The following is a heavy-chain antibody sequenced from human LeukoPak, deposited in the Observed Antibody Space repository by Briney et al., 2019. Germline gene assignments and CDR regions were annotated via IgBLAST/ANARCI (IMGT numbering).Heavy chain of an antibody. Sequence: GASVKVSCKASGYTFTSYDINWVRQATGQGLEWMGWINTNTGNPTYAQGFTGRFVFSLDTSVSTAYLQISSLKAEDTAVYYCARGSVGAPFHKDYWGQGTLVTVSS. J-gene: IGHJ4*02. CDR2: INTNTGNP. V-gene: IGHV7-4-1*02. CDR1: GYTFTSYD. D-gene: IGHD1-26*01. CDR3: ARGSVGAPFHKDY.